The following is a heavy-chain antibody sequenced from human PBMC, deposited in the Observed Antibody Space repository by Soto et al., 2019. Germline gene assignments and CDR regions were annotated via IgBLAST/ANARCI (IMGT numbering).Heavy chain of an antibody. V-gene: IGHV3-33*01. Sequence: GGSLRLSCAASGFTFSSYGMHWVRQAPGKGLEWVAVIWYDGSNKYYADSVKGRFTISRDNSKNTLYLQMNSLRAEDTAVYYCARDLYYYDSSGYYLDNHYFDYWGQGTLVTVSS. CDR1: GFTFSSYG. CDR3: ARDLYYYDSSGYYLDNHYFDY. CDR2: IWYDGSNK. D-gene: IGHD3-22*01. J-gene: IGHJ4*02.